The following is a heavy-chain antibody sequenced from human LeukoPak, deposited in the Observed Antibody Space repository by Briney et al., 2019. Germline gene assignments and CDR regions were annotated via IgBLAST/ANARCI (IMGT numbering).Heavy chain of an antibody. CDR2: IDHSGST. D-gene: IGHD6-19*01. V-gene: IGHV4-34*01. CDR3: ARGSLNEQWLVREVVDYFDY. CDR1: GGSFSGYY. Sequence: SETLSLTCAVYGGSFSGYYWSWIRQPPGKGLQWIGEIDHSGSTKYNPSLKSRVTISVDTSKNQFSLKLSSVTAADTAVYYCARGSLNEQWLVREVVDYFDYWGQGTLVTVSS. J-gene: IGHJ4*02.